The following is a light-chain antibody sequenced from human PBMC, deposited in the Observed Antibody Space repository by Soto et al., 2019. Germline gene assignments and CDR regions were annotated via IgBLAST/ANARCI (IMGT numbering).Light chain of an antibody. CDR3: SSYTNTSTHYV. J-gene: IGLJ1*01. CDR2: EVS. CDR1: SSDVGGYNF. V-gene: IGLV2-14*01. Sequence: QSVLTQPASVSGSPGQSITISCTGTSSDVGGYNFVSWYQQHTGRAPKIMIYEVSNRPSGVSNRFSGSKSGNTASLTISGLQAEDEADYYCSSYTNTSTHYVFGPGTKVT.